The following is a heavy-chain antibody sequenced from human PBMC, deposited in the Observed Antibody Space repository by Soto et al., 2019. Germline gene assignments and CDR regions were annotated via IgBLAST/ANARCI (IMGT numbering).Heavy chain of an antibody. Sequence: GGSLRLSCATSGFRFSDYYMSWIRQAPGKGLEWLSHISPKSTYRNYSDSVKGRFTISRDNTKSSLFLQMNSLGVEDTAVYYCERRGGGGLFEHWGQGVWVTVSS. CDR2: ISPKSTYR. V-gene: IGHV3-11*06. D-gene: IGHD2-21*01. CDR1: GFRFSDYY. J-gene: IGHJ4*02. CDR3: ERRGGGGLFEH.